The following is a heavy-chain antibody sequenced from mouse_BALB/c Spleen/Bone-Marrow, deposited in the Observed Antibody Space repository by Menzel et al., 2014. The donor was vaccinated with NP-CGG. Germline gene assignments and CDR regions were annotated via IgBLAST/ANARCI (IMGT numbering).Heavy chain of an antibody. J-gene: IGHJ1*01. Sequence: VKLQESGAELVKPGASVKLSCKASGYTFTSYWMHWVKQGPGQGLEWIGEINPSNGRTNYNEKFKSKATLTVDKSSSTAYMQLSSLTSEDSAVYYCARWNYYGSLYWYFDVWGAGTTVTVSS. D-gene: IGHD1-1*01. CDR3: ARWNYYGSLYWYFDV. CDR2: INPSNGRT. V-gene: IGHV1S81*02. CDR1: GYTFTSYW.